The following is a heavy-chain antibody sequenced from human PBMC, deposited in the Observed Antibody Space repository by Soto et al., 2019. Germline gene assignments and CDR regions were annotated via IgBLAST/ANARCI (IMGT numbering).Heavy chain of an antibody. Sequence: ASVKVSCKASGYTFTGYYMHWVRQAPGQGLEWMGWINPNSGGTNYAQKFQGWVTMTRDTSISTAYMELSRLRSDDTAVYYCARGPLVGGYSAFNWFDPWGQGTLVTVSS. CDR1: GYTFTGYY. CDR2: INPNSGGT. CDR3: ARGPLVGGYSAFNWFDP. D-gene: IGHD5-12*01. J-gene: IGHJ5*02. V-gene: IGHV1-2*04.